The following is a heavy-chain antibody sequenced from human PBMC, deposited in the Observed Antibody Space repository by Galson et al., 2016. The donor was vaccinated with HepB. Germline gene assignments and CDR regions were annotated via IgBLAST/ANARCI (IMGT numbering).Heavy chain of an antibody. CDR1: GYTFKGYG. J-gene: IGHJ4*02. D-gene: IGHD4-11*01. Sequence: SVKVSCKASGYTFKGYGISWVRQAPGQGLEWMGWVSASTGDTNYAQKFQGRVTMTRDTYTSTAYMELRSLRIDDTAVYYCARDRVGGIYSYWGQGALVTVSS. CDR2: VSASTGDT. V-gene: IGHV1-18*04. CDR3: ARDRVGGIYSY.